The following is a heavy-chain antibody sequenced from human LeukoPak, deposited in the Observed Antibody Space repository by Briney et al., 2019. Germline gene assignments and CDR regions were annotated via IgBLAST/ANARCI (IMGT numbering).Heavy chain of an antibody. CDR2: ISYDGSNK. D-gene: IGHD2-2*01. Sequence: GGSLRLSCAASGFTFSSYGMHWVRQAPGKGLEWVAVISYDGSNKYYADSVKGRFTTSRDNSKNTLYLQMNSLRAEDTAVYYCAKPDCSSTSCYDQDAFDIWGQGTMVTVSS. V-gene: IGHV3-30*18. J-gene: IGHJ3*02. CDR1: GFTFSSYG. CDR3: AKPDCSSTSCYDQDAFDI.